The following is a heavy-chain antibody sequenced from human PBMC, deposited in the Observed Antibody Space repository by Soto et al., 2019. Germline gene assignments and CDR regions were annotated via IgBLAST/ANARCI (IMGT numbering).Heavy chain of an antibody. CDR3: SRDVHFSSTSCPRRYYYGMDV. J-gene: IGHJ6*02. D-gene: IGHD2-2*01. Sequence: SETLSLPCTVSGGSISSGGYYWSWIRQHPGKGLEWIGYIYYSGSTYYNPSLKSRVTMSVDTSKNQFSLKLSSVAAADTAVYYRSRDVHFSSTSCPRRYYYGMDVWGQGTTVTVSS. V-gene: IGHV4-31*02. CDR2: IYYSGST. CDR1: GGSISSGGYY.